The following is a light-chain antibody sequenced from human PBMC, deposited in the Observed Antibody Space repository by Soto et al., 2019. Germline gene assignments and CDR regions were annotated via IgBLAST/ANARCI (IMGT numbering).Light chain of an antibody. J-gene: IGKJ1*01. V-gene: IGKV3-20*01. Sequence: EIVLTQSPGTLSLSPGERATLSCRASQSVSNYLAWYQQKPGQAPMLLIYGASSRATGIPDRFRGSGSGTDFPLTISRLEPEDFAVYYCQQDCGSPQTFGKGTKVEIK. CDR2: GAS. CDR1: QSVSNY. CDR3: QQDCGSPQT.